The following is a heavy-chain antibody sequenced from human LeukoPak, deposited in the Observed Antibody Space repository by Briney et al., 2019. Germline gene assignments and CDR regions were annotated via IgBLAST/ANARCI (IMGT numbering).Heavy chain of an antibody. CDR1: GYDFSTKW. D-gene: IGHD4-17*01. V-gene: IGHV5-51*01. J-gene: IGHJ5*02. Sequence: GQSLQISCQTSGYDFSTKWIGWVRQMPGKGLEWMGIIYPLESITKYSPAFQGHVTLTADTSINTAFLQWTSLKASDTAIYYCARLAPDYADYWFDPWGQGTRVTVSS. CDR3: ARLAPDYADYWFDP. CDR2: IYPLESIT.